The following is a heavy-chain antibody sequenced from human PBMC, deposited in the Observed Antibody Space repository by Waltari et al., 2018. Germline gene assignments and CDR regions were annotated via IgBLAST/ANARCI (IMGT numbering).Heavy chain of an antibody. V-gene: IGHV4-38-2*02. J-gene: IGHJ3*02. CDR2: IHHSGSA. Sequence: QVQLQESGPGLVKPSETLYLPCLAPSYSISDRHDWGWIRQTPGQGLEWIGSIHHSGSAYYNAPLKSRATMSIDTSKNQFSLRLRSVTAADTAVYYCAREVAYGDYLGRFDIWGQGTMVTVSS. D-gene: IGHD4-17*01. CDR3: AREVAYGDYLGRFDI. CDR1: SYSISDRHD.